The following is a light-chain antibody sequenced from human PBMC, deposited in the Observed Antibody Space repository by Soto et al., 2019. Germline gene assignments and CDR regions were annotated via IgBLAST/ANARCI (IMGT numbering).Light chain of an antibody. CDR3: QHHTRDPRT. V-gene: IGKV1-5*03. CDR1: QNVDMS. J-gene: IGKJ1*01. Sequence: DIQMTQSPSTLSASVGDRVTITCRASQNVDMSLAWYQQKPGKAPKLLIYQAFNLETGVPSRFSGGVSGTEFTLTIGSLQPDEIAPYYCQHHTRDPRTFGQGTRVEI. CDR2: QAF.